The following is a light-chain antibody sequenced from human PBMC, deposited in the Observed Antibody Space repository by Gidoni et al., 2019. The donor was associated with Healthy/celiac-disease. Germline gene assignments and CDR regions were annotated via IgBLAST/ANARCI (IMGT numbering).Light chain of an antibody. CDR2: SNN. CDR1: SYNIGSNT. CDR3: AAWDDSLNGPV. J-gene: IGLJ3*02. V-gene: IGLV1-44*01. Sequence: SVLTQPPSASGTPGQRVTISCSGSSYNIGSNTVNWYQQLPGTAPKLLIYSNNQRPSGVPDRFSGSKSGTSAPLAISGLQSEDEADYYCAAWDDSLNGPVFGGGTKLTVL.